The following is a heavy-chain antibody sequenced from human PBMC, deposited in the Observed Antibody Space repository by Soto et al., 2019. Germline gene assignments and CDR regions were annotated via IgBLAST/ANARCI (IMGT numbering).Heavy chain of an antibody. D-gene: IGHD3-22*01. CDR2: IIPMFATT. Sequence: QVQLVQSGAEVKKPGSSVKLSCKASAGTFSSYAMNWVRQAPGQGLEWMGGIIPMFATTNYAQKFQGRVTITADEXTRTAYMELSSLRSDDTAVYYCARARISMIVGGAYYYAMDAWGQGTAVTVSS. J-gene: IGHJ6*02. CDR3: ARARISMIVGGAYYYAMDA. CDR1: AGTFSSYA. V-gene: IGHV1-69*12.